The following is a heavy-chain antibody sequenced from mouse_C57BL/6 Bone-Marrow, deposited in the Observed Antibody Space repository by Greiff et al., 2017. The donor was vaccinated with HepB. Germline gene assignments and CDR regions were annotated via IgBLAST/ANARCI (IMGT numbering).Heavy chain of an antibody. V-gene: IGHV1-82*01. Sequence: SGPELVKPGASVKISCKASGYAFSSSWMNWVKQRPGKGLEWIGRIYPGDGDTNYNGKFKGKATLTADKSSSTAYMQLSSLTSEDSAVYFCATGAYWGQGTLVTVSA. J-gene: IGHJ3*01. CDR1: GYAFSSSW. CDR2: IYPGDGDT. D-gene: IGHD4-1*01. CDR3: ATGAY.